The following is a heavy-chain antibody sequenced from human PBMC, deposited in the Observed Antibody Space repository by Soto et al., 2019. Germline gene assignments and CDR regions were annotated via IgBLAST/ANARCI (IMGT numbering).Heavy chain of an antibody. V-gene: IGHV3-23*01. D-gene: IGHD2-21*01. Sequence: GGSLRLACAASGFTYSSYAMSWVRQAPGKGLEWVSSITGSGGTTYYVDSVKGRFTVSRDNTKNTLYLQMSALRAEDSALYFCARHFGGTPSHFNYWGQGALVTVSS. J-gene: IGHJ4*02. CDR2: ITGSGGTT. CDR1: GFTYSSYA. CDR3: ARHFGGTPSHFNY.